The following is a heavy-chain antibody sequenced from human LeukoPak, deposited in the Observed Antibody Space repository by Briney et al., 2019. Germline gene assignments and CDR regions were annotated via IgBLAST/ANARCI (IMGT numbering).Heavy chain of an antibody. CDR2: INHSGST. D-gene: IGHD5-18*01. Sequence: SETLSLTCAVYGGSFSGYYWSWIRQPPGKGLEWIGEINHSGSTNYNPSLKSRVTISVDTSKNQFSLKLSSVTAADTAVYYCARAVNTSRGYDYGAQETLVTVSS. CDR3: ARAVNTSRGYDY. V-gene: IGHV4-34*01. CDR1: GGSFSGYY. J-gene: IGHJ4*02.